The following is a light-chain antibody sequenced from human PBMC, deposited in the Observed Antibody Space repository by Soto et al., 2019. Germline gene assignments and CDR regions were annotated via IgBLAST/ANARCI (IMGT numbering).Light chain of an antibody. Sequence: QSALTQPASVSGCPGQSITISCTGTSSDVGGYNYVSWYQQHPGKAPKLMIYEVSNRPSGVSNGFSGSKSGNAASLTISGLQAEDEADYYCSSYTSSSTLVFGTGTRSPS. CDR1: SSDVGGYNY. CDR3: SSYTSSSTLV. V-gene: IGLV2-14*01. CDR2: EVS. J-gene: IGLJ1*01.